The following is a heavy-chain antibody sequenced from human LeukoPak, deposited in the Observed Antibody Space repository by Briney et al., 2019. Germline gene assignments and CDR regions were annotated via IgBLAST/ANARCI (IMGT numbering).Heavy chain of an antibody. CDR1: GFTFSSYA. CDR3: ALTVYGSGSHWDY. CDR2: ISYDGSNK. Sequence: GGSLRLSCAASGFTFSSYAMHWVRQAPGKGLEWVAVISYDGSNKYYADSVKGRFTISRDNSKNTLYLQMNSLRAEDTAVYYCALTVYGSGSHWDYWGQGTLVTVSS. J-gene: IGHJ4*02. D-gene: IGHD3-10*01. V-gene: IGHV3-30-3*01.